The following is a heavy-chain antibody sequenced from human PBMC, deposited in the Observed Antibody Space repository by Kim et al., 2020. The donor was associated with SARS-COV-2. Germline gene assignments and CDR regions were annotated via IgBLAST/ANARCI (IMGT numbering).Heavy chain of an antibody. J-gene: IGHJ6*02. CDR1: GFTFSDYY. CDR2: ISSSSSYT. Sequence: GGSLRLSCAASGFTFSDYYMSWIRQAPGKGLEWVSYISSSSSYTNYADSVKGRFTISRDNAKNSLYLQMNSLRAEDTAVYYCARDGPELEDYYYYGMDVWGQGTTVTVSS. D-gene: IGHD1-1*01. V-gene: IGHV3-11*05. CDR3: ARDGPELEDYYYYGMDV.